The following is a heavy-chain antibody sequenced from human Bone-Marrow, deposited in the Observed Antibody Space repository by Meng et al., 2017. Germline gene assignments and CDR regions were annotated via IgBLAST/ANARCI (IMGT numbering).Heavy chain of an antibody. CDR1: GFTFSSYW. D-gene: IGHD2/OR15-2a*01. Sequence: GESLKISCAASGFTFSSYWMSWVRQPPGKGLEWVARIKSYGSGGTRDYAAPVKGRFSVSRDDSKKTIYLQLNNLKTEDSAIYYCTHVSDFYGTMGVWGQGTTVTVSS. CDR2: IKSYGSGGTR. CDR3: THVSDFYGTMGV. J-gene: IGHJ6*02. V-gene: IGHV3-15*01.